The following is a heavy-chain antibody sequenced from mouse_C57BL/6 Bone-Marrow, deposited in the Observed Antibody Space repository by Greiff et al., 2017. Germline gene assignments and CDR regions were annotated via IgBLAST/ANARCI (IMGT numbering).Heavy chain of an antibody. V-gene: IGHV1-15*01. J-gene: IGHJ1*03. D-gene: IGHD3-2*02. CDR1: GYTFTDYE. CDR3: TSVDSSGSYWYVDV. Sequence: VQLQQSGAELVRPGASVTLSCKASGYTFTDYEMHWVKQTPVHGLEWIGAIDPETGGTAYNQKFKGKAILTADKSSSTAYMELRSLTSEDSAVYYCTSVDSSGSYWYVDVWSTGTTVTVSS. CDR2: IDPETGGT.